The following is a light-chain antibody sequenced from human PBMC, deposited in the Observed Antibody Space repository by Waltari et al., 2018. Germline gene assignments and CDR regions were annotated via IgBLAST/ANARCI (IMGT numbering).Light chain of an antibody. CDR3: QQYYSTPPT. J-gene: IGKJ4*01. CDR1: QSVLYSSNNKNY. CDR2: WAS. Sequence: DIVMTQSPDSLAVSLGERATINCKSSQSVLYSSNNKNYLAWYQQKPGQPPKLLIYWASTRESCVPDRFSGSGSGTDFTLTIISLQAEDVAVYYCQQYYSTPPTFGGGTKVEIK. V-gene: IGKV4-1*01.